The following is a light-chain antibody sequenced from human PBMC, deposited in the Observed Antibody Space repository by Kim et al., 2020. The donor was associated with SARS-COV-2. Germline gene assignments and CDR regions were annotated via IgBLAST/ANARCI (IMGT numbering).Light chain of an antibody. CDR3: SSYTSSSTPVV. J-gene: IGLJ2*01. CDR1: SSDVGGYNY. Sequence: QSITISGTRTSSDVGGYNYVSWYQQHPGKAPKLMIVDVSNRPSGVSNRFSGSKSGNTASLTISGLQAEDEADYYCSSYTSSSTPVVFGGGTQLTVL. V-gene: IGLV2-14*03. CDR2: DVS.